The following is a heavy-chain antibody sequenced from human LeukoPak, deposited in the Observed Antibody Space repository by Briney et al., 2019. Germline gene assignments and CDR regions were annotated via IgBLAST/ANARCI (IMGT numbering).Heavy chain of an antibody. D-gene: IGHD1-1*01. V-gene: IGHV5-51*01. J-gene: IGHJ5*02. CDR1: GYSFTTYW. CDR3: ARHVTTTATSWFDP. Sequence: GESLKISCKGSGYSFTTYWIGWVRQMPGKGLEWMGIIYPGDSNPRYSPSFQGQVTISADKSISTAYLQWSSLEASDTAMYYCARHVTTTATSWFDPWGQGTLVTVSS. CDR2: IYPGDSNP.